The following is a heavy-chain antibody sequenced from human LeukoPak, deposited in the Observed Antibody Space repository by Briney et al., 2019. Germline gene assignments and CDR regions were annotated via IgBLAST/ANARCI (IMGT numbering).Heavy chain of an antibody. CDR1: GFTFSGSA. J-gene: IGHJ4*02. CDR2: IRSKANSYAT. CDR3: ISSSGEKDPDY. V-gene: IGHV3-73*01. Sequence: GGSLRLSCAASGFTFSGSAMHWVRQASGKGLEWVGRIRSKANSYATAYAASVKGRFTISRDDSKNTAYPQMNSLKTEDTAVYYCISSSGEKDPDYWGQGTLVTVSS. D-gene: IGHD3-22*01.